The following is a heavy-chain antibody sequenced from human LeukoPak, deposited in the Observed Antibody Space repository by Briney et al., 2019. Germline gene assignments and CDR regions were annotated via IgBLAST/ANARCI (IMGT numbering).Heavy chain of an antibody. Sequence: PGGSLRLSCAASGFTFSDYYMSWIRQAPGKGLEWVSYISSSGSTIYYADSVKGRFTISRDNAKNSLYLQMNSLRAEDTAVYYCASPNYGSGSYYYAFDIWGQGTMVTVSS. V-gene: IGHV3-11*01. CDR1: GFTFSDYY. J-gene: IGHJ3*02. CDR3: ASPNYGSGSYYYAFDI. CDR2: ISSSGSTI. D-gene: IGHD3-10*01.